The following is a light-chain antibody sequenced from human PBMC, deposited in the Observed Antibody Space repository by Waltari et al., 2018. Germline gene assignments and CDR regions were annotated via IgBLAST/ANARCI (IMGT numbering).Light chain of an antibody. Sequence: QLVLTQSPSASASLGASVKLTCTLSSGHSSNVVAWLQRRPEKGPRYLMKVNSDGSHSRGDEIPDRFSGSSSGAERYLPISNLQSEDEADYYCQTGGHGTWVFGGGTGLTVV. CDR2: VNSDGSH. V-gene: IGLV4-69*01. J-gene: IGLJ3*02. CDR3: QTGGHGTWV. CDR1: SGHSSNV.